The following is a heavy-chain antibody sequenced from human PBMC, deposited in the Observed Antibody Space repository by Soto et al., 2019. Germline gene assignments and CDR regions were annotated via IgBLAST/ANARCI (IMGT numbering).Heavy chain of an antibody. CDR1: GYIFTSYY. V-gene: IGHV1-8*02. D-gene: IGHD3-16*01. CDR3: ARGRFRRTWFDP. CDR2: MNPDSGNT. J-gene: IGHJ5*02. Sequence: ASVKVSCKTSGYIFTSYYIHWVRQAPGQGLEWMGWMNPDSGNTGQSKQFQGRVTMTRDTSISTAYMEMSSLRSEDTAVYYCARGRFRRTWFDPWGQGTLVTVSS.